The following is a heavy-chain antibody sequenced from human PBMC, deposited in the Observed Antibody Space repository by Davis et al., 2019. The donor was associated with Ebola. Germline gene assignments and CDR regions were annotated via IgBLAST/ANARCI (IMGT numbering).Heavy chain of an antibody. J-gene: IGHJ5*01. CDR1: GGSIGGGY. CDR2: IDFRGST. D-gene: IGHD3-16*02. CDR3: ATGALGAQYSYNWFDS. Sequence: SPTLSPTCTVSGGSIGGGYLTWVRHAAGKGLEWIGRIDFRGSTNFNPSLQTRVTMSVDKSNNQVSLKLDSLTAADTAIYYCATGALGAQYSYNWFDSWGQGTLVTVS. V-gene: IGHV4-4*07.